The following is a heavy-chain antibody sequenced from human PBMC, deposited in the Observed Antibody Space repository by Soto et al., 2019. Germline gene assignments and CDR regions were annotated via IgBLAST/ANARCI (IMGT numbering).Heavy chain of an antibody. D-gene: IGHD3-22*01. V-gene: IGHV1-69*01. CDR1: GGTFSSYA. CDR3: ARGRDYGSSGYYSRWFDP. Sequence: QVQLVQSGAEVKKPGSSVKVSCKASGGTFSSYAISWVRQAPGQGLEWMGGIIPIFGTANYAKKFQGRVTITADESTSTAYMELSSLRSEDTAVYYCARGRDYGSSGYYSRWFDPWGQGTLVTVSS. J-gene: IGHJ5*02. CDR2: IIPIFGTA.